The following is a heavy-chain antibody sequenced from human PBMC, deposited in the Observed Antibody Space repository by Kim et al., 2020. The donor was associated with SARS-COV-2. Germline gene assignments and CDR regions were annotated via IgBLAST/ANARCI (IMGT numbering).Heavy chain of an antibody. J-gene: IGHJ6*02. V-gene: IGHV4-39*01. CDR3: ARLGGYYYYYGMDV. D-gene: IGHD3-16*01. Sequence: NPSLKSRVTISVDTSKNQFSLKLSSVTAADTAVYYCARLGGYYYYYGMDVWGQGTTVTVSS.